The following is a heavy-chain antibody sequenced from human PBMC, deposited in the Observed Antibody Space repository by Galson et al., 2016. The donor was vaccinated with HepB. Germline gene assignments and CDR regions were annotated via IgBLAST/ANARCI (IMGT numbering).Heavy chain of an antibody. CDR3: ARGWSLRGVPIPAATPFDY. V-gene: IGHV3-66*01. CDR1: GFAIINSS. Sequence: SLRLSCPASGFAIINSSMTWVRLAPGRGLEWVSYTYVGGTTFYSDSVKGRFTASRDKSKNTLTLQINSLRPEDSAIYYWARGWSLRGVPIPAATPFDYWGQGTLVTASS. J-gene: IGHJ4*02. CDR2: TYVGGTT. D-gene: IGHD2-2*01.